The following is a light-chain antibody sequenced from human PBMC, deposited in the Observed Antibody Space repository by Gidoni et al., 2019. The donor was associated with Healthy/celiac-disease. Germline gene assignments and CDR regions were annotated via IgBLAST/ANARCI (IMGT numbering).Light chain of an antibody. CDR2: EVS. CDR1: SSDVGSYNL. CDR3: CSYAGSSLVV. V-gene: IGLV2-23*02. Sequence: QSALTQPASVSGSPGQSITISCTGTSSDVGSYNLVSWYQQHPGKAPKLMIYEVSKRPSGVSTRFSGSKSGNTASLPISGLQAEDEADYYCCSYAGSSLVVFGGGTKLTVL. J-gene: IGLJ2*01.